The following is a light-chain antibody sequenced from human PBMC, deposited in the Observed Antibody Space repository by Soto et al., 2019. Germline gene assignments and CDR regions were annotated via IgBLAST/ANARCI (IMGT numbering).Light chain of an antibody. CDR1: QSVSSTD. Sequence: EIVLTQSPGTLSLSPGERATLSCRASQSVSSTDLAWYPQKPGQAPRLLIYGASSRATGIPARCSGSGSGTAFTLTISTLEPEDFAMYYCQQYDTSPRYTFGQGTKLEIK. CDR2: GAS. V-gene: IGKV3-20*01. CDR3: QQYDTSPRYT. J-gene: IGKJ2*01.